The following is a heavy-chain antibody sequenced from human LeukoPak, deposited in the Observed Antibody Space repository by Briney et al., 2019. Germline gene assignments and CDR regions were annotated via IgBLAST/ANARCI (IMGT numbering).Heavy chain of an antibody. CDR2: IYYSGST. CDR1: GGSISSHY. Sequence: SETLSLTCTVSGGSISSHYWSWLRQPPGKGLEWIGYIYYSGSTNYNPSLKSRVTISVDTSKNQFSLKLSSVTAADTAVYYCAGDCSSTSCYYGAMDVWGKGTTVTVSS. D-gene: IGHD2-2*01. V-gene: IGHV4-59*11. CDR3: AGDCSSTSCYYGAMDV. J-gene: IGHJ6*03.